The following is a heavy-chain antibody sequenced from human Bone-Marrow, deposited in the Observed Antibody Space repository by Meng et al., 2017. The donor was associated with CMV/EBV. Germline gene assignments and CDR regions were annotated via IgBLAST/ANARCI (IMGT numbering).Heavy chain of an antibody. D-gene: IGHD3-3*01. V-gene: IGHV3-66*02. CDR1: GFTVSSNY. J-gene: IGHJ6*02. CDR2: IYSGGST. CDR3: ARGKRLRFWRSAEVGSYLDV. Sequence: GESLKISCAASGFTVSSNYMSWVCQAPGKGLEWVSVIYSGGSTYYADSVKGRFTISRDNSKNTLYLQMNSLRAEDTAVYYCARGKRLRFWRSAEVGSYLDVWGQGTTVTVSS.